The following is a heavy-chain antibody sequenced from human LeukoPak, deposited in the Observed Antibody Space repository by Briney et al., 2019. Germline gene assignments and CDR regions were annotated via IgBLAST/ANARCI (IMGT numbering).Heavy chain of an antibody. CDR2: ISGSGGST. CDR3: AILNIVVVVAATPFDY. J-gene: IGHJ4*02. D-gene: IGHD2-15*01. Sequence: RAGGSLRLSCAASGFTFSSYAMSWVRQAPGKGLEWVSAISGSGGSTYYADSVKGRFTISRDNSKNTLYHTMNSLRAEDTAVYYSAILNIVVVVAATPFDYCGQGTLVPVSS. V-gene: IGHV3-23*01. CDR1: GFTFSSYA.